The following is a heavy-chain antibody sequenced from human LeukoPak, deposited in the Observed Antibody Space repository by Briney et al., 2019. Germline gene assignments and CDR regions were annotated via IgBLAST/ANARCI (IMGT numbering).Heavy chain of an antibody. J-gene: IGHJ4*02. CDR2: TSYGGGA. V-gene: IGHV4-31*03. D-gene: IGHD1-26*01. Sequence: KPSETLSLTCTVSGASVSRDGYYWSWIRQHPGKGLEWIGFTSYGGGAYYNPSLMSRITMSVDPSQNQFSLKMRDVTAADTAVYFCVTAEWENFYFDSWGQGALVAVTS. CDR3: VTAEWENFYFDS. CDR1: GASVSRDGYY.